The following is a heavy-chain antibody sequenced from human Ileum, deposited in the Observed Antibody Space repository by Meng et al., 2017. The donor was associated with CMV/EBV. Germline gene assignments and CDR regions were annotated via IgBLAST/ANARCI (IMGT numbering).Heavy chain of an antibody. D-gene: IGHD1-26*01. CDR1: GFTLSDHY. J-gene: IGHJ3*02. Sequence: GGSLRLSCAASGFTLSDHYIDWVRQAPGKGLEWVGRTANKADSYTTEYAASVKGRFTISRDDSENSLYLHLHSLRTEDTAIYYCTGGYSGLAVYAFDIWGQGTMVTVSS. CDR2: TANKADSYTT. V-gene: IGHV3-72*01. CDR3: TGGYSGLAVYAFDI.